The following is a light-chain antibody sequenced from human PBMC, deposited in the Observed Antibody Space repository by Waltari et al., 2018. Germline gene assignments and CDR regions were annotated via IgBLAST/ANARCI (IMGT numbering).Light chain of an antibody. CDR2: DTS. CDR3: QQRSNWPPRLT. CDR1: QSVSTY. Sequence: EIVLTQSPATLSLSPGERAPPSCRASQSVSTYLAWYQQKAGRTPRLLIYDTSNRAAGVPSRFSGSGSGTDFTLTISSLEPEDFAVYYCQQRSNWPPRLTFGGGTKVAIK. J-gene: IGKJ4*01. V-gene: IGKV3-11*01.